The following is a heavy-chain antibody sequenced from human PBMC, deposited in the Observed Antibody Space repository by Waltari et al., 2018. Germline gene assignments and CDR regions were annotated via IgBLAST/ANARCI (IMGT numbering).Heavy chain of an antibody. J-gene: IGHJ4*02. D-gene: IGHD1-26*01. CDR2: ISDSGGGT. CDR3: AKSVKSGAPGN. V-gene: IGHV3-23*01. CDR1: GFTFSSYA. Sequence: EVQLLESGGDLVQPGGSLRLSCAASGFTFSSYAMSWVRQAPGKGLEWLSGISDSGGGTYYAESVKGRFTISRDNSKNTLYLQMNSLRAEDTAVYFCAKSVKSGAPGNWGQGTLVTVSS.